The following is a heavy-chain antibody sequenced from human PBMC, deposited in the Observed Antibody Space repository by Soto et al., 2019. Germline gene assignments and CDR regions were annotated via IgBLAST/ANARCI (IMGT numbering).Heavy chain of an antibody. CDR1: GFTFSSYS. CDR2: ISSSSSYI. V-gene: IGHV3-21*01. Sequence: GGSLRLSCAASGFTFSSYSMNWVRQAPGKGLEWVSSISSSSSYIYYADSVKGRFTISRDNAKNSLYLQMNSLRAEDTAVYYCASMRWLLTSRGILGFDYWGQGTLVTVSS. J-gene: IGHJ4*02. CDR3: ASMRWLLTSRGILGFDY. D-gene: IGHD2-15*01.